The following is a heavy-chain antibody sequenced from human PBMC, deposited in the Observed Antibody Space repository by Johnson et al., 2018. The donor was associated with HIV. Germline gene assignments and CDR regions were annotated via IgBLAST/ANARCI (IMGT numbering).Heavy chain of an antibody. CDR1: GFTFSSYG. CDR2: IRYDGSNK. Sequence: QVQLVESGGGLVQPGGSLRLSCVASGFTFSSYGMHWVRQAPGKGLEGVAFIRYDGSNKYYADSVKGRFTISRDNAKNSLYLQMNSLRVEDTAVYSCAKGAPFRISRKGHDAFDIWGQGTMVTVSS. D-gene: IGHD3-3*02. J-gene: IGHJ3*02. V-gene: IGHV3-30*02. CDR3: AKGAPFRISRKGHDAFDI.